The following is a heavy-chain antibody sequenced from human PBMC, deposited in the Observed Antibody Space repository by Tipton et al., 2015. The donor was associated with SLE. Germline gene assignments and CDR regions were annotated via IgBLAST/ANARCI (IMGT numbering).Heavy chain of an antibody. J-gene: IGHJ4*02. D-gene: IGHD4-11*01. Sequence: GSLRLSCAASGFTFSDYYMSWIRQAPGKGLEWVSYISSSGSTIYYADSVKGRFTISRDNAKNSLYLQMNSLRAEDTAVYYCARTQGDYSNYLPPDYWGQGTLVTVSS. V-gene: IGHV3-11*04. CDR1: GFTFSDYY. CDR3: ARTQGDYSNYLPPDY. CDR2: ISSSGSTI.